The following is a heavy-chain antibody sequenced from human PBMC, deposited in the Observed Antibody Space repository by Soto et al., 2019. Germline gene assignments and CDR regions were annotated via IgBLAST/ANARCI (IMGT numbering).Heavy chain of an antibody. CDR1: GGSFSSYA. Sequence: SLKFSCKSSGGSFSSYAISWVRQAPGQGLEWMGGIIPIFGTANYAQKFQGRVTISADESTSTAYMELSSLRSEDTAVYYCARPHGDYGVDWFDPWGQGTLVTVSS. CDR2: IIPIFGTA. D-gene: IGHD4-17*01. CDR3: ARPHGDYGVDWFDP. V-gene: IGHV1-69*13. J-gene: IGHJ5*02.